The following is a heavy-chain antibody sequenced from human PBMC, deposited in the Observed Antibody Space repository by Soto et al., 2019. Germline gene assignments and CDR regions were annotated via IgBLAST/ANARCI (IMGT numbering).Heavy chain of an antibody. CDR2: ISYDGSNK. J-gene: IGHJ6*02. Sequence: PGGSLRLSCAASGFTFSSYGMHWVRQAPGKGLEWVAVISYDGSNKYYADSVKGRFAISRDNSKNTLYLQMNSLRAEDTAVYYCAKDFHVLRFLEWLADYYYYYGMDVWGQGTTVTVSS. CDR1: GFTFSSYG. V-gene: IGHV3-30*18. D-gene: IGHD3-3*01. CDR3: AKDFHVLRFLEWLADYYYYYGMDV.